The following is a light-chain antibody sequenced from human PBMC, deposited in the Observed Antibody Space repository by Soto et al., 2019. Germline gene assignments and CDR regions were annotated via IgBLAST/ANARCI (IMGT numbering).Light chain of an antibody. CDR3: QSYYSSLSGYVV. CDR1: SSNIGAGYD. V-gene: IGLV1-40*01. CDR2: GNS. Sequence: QSVLTQPPSVSGAPGQRVTISCTGSSSNIGAGYDVHWYQQRPGTAPKLLIYGNSNRPSGVPDRFSGSKSGTSASLAITGLQAEDEADYYCQSYYSSLSGYVVFGGGTKVTVL. J-gene: IGLJ2*01.